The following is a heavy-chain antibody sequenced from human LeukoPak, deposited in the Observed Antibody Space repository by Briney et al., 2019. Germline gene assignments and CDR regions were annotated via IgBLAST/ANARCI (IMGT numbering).Heavy chain of an antibody. D-gene: IGHD2/OR15-2a*01. CDR3: ARSGLSRFGF. J-gene: IGHJ4*02. Sequence: PGGSLRLSCAASGFTFSSYNMNWVRQAPGKGLEWVSSISSSSSYIYYTDSVKGRFTISRDNAKSSLYLQMNSLRAEDTAVYYCARSGLSRFGFWGQGTLVTVSS. V-gene: IGHV3-21*04. CDR2: ISSSSSYI. CDR1: GFTFSSYN.